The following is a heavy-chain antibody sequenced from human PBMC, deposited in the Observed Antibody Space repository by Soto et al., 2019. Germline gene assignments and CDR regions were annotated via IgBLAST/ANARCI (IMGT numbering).Heavy chain of an antibody. V-gene: IGHV4-59*08. J-gene: IGHJ2*01. D-gene: IGHD2-2*01. CDR3: ARHSPHGSSTSCYPRLWDFDL. CDR1: GGSISSYY. Sequence: QVQLQESGPGLVKPSETLSLTCTVSGGSISSYYWSWIRQPPGKGLEWIGYIYYSGSTNYNPSLKSRTTISLATANNQSSLELRSVTASATAVYSWARHSPHGSSTSCYPRLWDFDLWGRGTLVTVSS. CDR2: IYYSGST.